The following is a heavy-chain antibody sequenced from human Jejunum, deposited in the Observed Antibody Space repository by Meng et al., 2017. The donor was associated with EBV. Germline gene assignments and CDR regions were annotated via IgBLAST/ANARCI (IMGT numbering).Heavy chain of an antibody. V-gene: IGHV4-30-2*06. CDR3: ARGNSGFDH. CDR1: GGSISTGGYS. J-gene: IGHJ5*02. CDR2: IYHSGSA. D-gene: IGHD6-19*01. Sequence: HLHLQESGSGLVKPSXXLSLTCAVSGGSISTGGYSWHWIRQSPGKGLEWIGYIYHSGSAYYNPSLKSRLILSVDRSRDQFSLELISVTAADTAVYYCARGNSGFDHWGQGTLVTVS.